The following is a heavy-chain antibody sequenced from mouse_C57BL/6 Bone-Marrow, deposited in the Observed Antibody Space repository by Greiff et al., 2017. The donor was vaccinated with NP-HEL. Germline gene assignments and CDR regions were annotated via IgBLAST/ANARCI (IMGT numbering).Heavy chain of an antibody. CDR3: AREYYGSRGFYAMDY. D-gene: IGHD1-1*01. J-gene: IGHJ4*01. CDR1: GYTFTSYW. V-gene: IGHV1-52*01. CDR2: IDPSDSET. Sequence: QVQLQQPGAELVRPGSSVKLSCKASGYTFTSYWMHWVKQRPIQGLEWIGNIDPSDSETHYNQKFKDKATLTADKSSSTAYMQLSSLTSEDSAVYYCAREYYGSRGFYAMDYWGQGTSVTVSS.